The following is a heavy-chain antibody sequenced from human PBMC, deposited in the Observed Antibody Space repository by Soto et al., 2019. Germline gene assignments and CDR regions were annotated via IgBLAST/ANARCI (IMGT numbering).Heavy chain of an antibody. Sequence: QVQLVESGGGVVQPGRSLRLSCAASGFTFSSYAMHWVRQAPGKGLEWVAVISYDGSNKYYADSVKGRFTISRDNSKNTLYLQMNSLRAEDTAVYYCARDPVAGYFDYWGQGTLVTDSS. CDR1: GFTFSSYA. J-gene: IGHJ4*02. CDR2: ISYDGSNK. D-gene: IGHD6-19*01. CDR3: ARDPVAGYFDY. V-gene: IGHV3-30-3*01.